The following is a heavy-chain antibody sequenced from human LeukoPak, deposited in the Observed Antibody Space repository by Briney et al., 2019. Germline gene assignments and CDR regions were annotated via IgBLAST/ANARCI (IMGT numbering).Heavy chain of an antibody. Sequence: KTGGSLRLSCAASGFTFSSYSMNWVRQAPGKGLEWVSSISSSSNYIYYADSVKGRFTISRDNAKNSLYLQMNSLRAEDTAVYYCARVKAALDVNEFDYWGQGTLVTVSS. V-gene: IGHV3-21*01. D-gene: IGHD6-6*01. CDR2: ISSSSNYI. CDR3: ARVKAALDVNEFDY. J-gene: IGHJ4*02. CDR1: GFTFSSYS.